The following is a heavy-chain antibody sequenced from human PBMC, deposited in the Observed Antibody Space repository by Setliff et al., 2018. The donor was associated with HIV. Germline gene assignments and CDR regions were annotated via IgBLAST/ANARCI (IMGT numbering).Heavy chain of an antibody. CDR3: ARDFGGYCSSMSCPGLFDP. J-gene: IGHJ5*02. D-gene: IGHD2-2*01. CDR1: GGTFSSYS. V-gene: IGHV1-69*05. CDR2: IIPIFGTT. Sequence: SVKVSCKASGGTFSSYSITWVRQAPGQGLEWVGGIIPIFGTTNYAQKFQGRVTITTDESTSTAYMELSGLRSEDTAVYYCARDFGGYCSSMSCPGLFDPWGQGTLVTVSS.